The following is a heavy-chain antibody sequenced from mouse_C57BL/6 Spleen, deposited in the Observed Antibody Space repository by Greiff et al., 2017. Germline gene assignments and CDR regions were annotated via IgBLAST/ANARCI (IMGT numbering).Heavy chain of an antibody. CDR1: GYTFTDYE. CDR3: TRGLRDYAMDY. Sequence: LQESGAELVRPGASVTLSCKASGYTFTDYEMHWVKQTPVHGLEWIGAIDPETGGTAYNQKFKGKAILTADKSSSTAYMELRSLTSEDSAVYYCTRGLRDYAMDYWGQGTSVTVSS. CDR2: IDPETGGT. J-gene: IGHJ4*01. D-gene: IGHD1-1*01. V-gene: IGHV1-15*01.